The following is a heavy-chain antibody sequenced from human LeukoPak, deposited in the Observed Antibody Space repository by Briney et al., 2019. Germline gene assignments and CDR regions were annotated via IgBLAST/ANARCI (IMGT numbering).Heavy chain of an antibody. Sequence: GGSLRLSCSASGFIFINFVVHWVRQAPGKGLEYVSFISRSGAVTSYADSVRGRFTISRDNSKDTVSLQMSSLRDEETGMYFCVRDLRGRYSLDSWGQGNLVTVSS. CDR2: ISRSGAVT. D-gene: IGHD3-16*01. V-gene: IGHV3-64D*09. CDR3: VRDLRGRYSLDS. J-gene: IGHJ4*02. CDR1: GFIFINFV.